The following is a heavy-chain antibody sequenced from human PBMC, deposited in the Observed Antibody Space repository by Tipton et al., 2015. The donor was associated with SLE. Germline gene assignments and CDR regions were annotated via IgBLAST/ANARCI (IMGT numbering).Heavy chain of an antibody. CDR1: GGSISSYY. Sequence: TLSLTCTVSGGSISSYYWTWIRQPPGKGLEWIGYIYTSGSTNYNPSLKSRVTIPVDKSKNHFSLKLSSWTAADTAVYYCARVSGVSRGNWFDPWGQGTLVTVSS. CDR2: IYTSGST. CDR3: ARVSGVSRGNWFDP. V-gene: IGHV4-4*09. D-gene: IGHD2-21*01. J-gene: IGHJ5*02.